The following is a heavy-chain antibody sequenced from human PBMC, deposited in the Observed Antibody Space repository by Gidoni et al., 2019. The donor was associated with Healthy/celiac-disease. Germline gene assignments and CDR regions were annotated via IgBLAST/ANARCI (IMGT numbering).Heavy chain of an antibody. J-gene: IGHJ3*02. D-gene: IGHD3-10*01. CDR2: ISSSSSYI. CDR3: ARVNYYGSGSYADAFDI. Sequence: EVQLVESGGGLVKPGGSLRLSCAASGFTFSSYSMNWVRQAPGKGLEWVSSISSSSSYIYYADSVKGRFTISRDNAKNSLYLQMNSLRAEDTAVYYCARVNYYGSGSYADAFDIWGQGTMVTVSS. V-gene: IGHV3-21*01. CDR1: GFTFSSYS.